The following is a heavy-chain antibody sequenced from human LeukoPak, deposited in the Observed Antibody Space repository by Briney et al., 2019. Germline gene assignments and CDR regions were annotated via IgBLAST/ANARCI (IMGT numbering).Heavy chain of an antibody. J-gene: IGHJ4*02. CDR1: GGSFSDYY. D-gene: IGHD7-27*01. CDR2: INHSGST. CDR3: ARDAGDNYSDY. Sequence: SETLSLICAVYGGSFSDYYWSWIRQPPGKGLEWIGEINHSGSTNYNPSLKSRVTISLDTSKNQFSLKLSSVTAADTAVYYCARDAGDNYSDYWGQGTLVTVSS. V-gene: IGHV4-34*01.